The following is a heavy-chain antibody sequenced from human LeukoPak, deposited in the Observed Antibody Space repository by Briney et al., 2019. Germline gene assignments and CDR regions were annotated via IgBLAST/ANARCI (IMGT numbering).Heavy chain of an antibody. Sequence: PGGSLRLSCAASGFTFSSYGMHWVRQAPGKGLEGGAVISYDGSNKYYADSVKGGFTISRDNSKNTLYLQMNSLRAEDTAVYYCANMANWGQGTLVTVSS. CDR3: ANMAN. CDR1: GFTFSSYG. CDR2: ISYDGSNK. J-gene: IGHJ1*01. D-gene: IGHD3-10*01. V-gene: IGHV3-30*18.